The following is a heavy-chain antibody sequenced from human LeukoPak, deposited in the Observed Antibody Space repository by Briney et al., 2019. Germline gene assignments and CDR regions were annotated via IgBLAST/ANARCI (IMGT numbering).Heavy chain of an antibody. CDR3: AREVSEGFDF. CDR1: GFTFSGYS. Sequence: GGSLRLSCTASGFTFSGYSMNWIRQAPGKGLEWVSSFGTRSTSIYHAGSVKGRFAISRDNAKNSLYLQMNSLRAEDTALYYCAREVSEGFDFWGQGTLVTVPS. CDR2: FGTRSTSI. V-gene: IGHV3-21*01. D-gene: IGHD3-22*01. J-gene: IGHJ4*02.